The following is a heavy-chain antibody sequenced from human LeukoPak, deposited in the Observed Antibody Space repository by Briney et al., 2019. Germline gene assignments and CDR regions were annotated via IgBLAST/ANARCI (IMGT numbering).Heavy chain of an antibody. J-gene: IGHJ3*02. CDR1: GDSVSSNSAA. D-gene: IGHD6-19*01. CDR3: ARSGYGSVGPAFDI. V-gene: IGHV6-1*01. Sequence: SQTLSLTCAISGDSVSSNSAAWNWIRQSPSRGLEWLGRTYYRSKWYNDYAVSVKSRITINPDASKNQFSLQLNSLTPEDTAVYYCARSGYGSVGPAFDIWGQGTMVTVSS. CDR2: TYYRSKWYN.